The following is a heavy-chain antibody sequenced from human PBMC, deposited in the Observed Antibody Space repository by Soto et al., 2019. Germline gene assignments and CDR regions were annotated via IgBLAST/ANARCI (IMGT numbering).Heavy chain of an antibody. Sequence: EVQLVESGGGLVKPGGSLRLSCAASGFTFSSYSMNWVRQAPGKGLEWVSSISSSSSYIYYADSVKGRFTISRDNAKNSXYPXMNSLRAEDTAVYYCARDSLGYCSSTSCYDYGMDVWGQGTTVTVSS. D-gene: IGHD2-2*01. CDR2: ISSSSSYI. V-gene: IGHV3-21*01. J-gene: IGHJ6*02. CDR1: GFTFSSYS. CDR3: ARDSLGYCSSTSCYDYGMDV.